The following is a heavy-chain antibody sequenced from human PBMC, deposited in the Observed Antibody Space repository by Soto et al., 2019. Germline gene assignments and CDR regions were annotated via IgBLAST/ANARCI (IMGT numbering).Heavy chain of an antibody. V-gene: IGHV3-53*01. CDR2: IYSGGYT. D-gene: IGHD5-12*01. J-gene: IGHJ4*02. CDR3: ARSPLLGWLQSWHFDY. CDR1: GFTVSNNY. Sequence: EVQLVESGGGLIQPGGSLRLSCAVSGFTVSNNYMSWVRQAPGKGLEGVSVIYSGGYTAYGDSVKGRFTISRDNSKNTLYLQMNSLRADDTAVYYCARSPLLGWLQSWHFDYWGQGALVTVSS.